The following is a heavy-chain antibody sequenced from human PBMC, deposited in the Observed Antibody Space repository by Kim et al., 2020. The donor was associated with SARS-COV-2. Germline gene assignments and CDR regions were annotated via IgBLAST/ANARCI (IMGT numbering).Heavy chain of an antibody. D-gene: IGHD5-18*01. V-gene: IGHV3-48*03. CDR1: GLTFSSYE. J-gene: IGHJ3*02. CDR2: ISSSGSTI. CDR3: ARESRIGYSSDAFDI. Sequence: GGSLRLSCAASGLTFSSYEMNWVRQAPGKGLEWVSYISSSGSTIYYTDSVKGRFTISRDNAKNSLYLQMNSLRAEDTAVYYCARESRIGYSSDAFDIWGQGTMVTVSS.